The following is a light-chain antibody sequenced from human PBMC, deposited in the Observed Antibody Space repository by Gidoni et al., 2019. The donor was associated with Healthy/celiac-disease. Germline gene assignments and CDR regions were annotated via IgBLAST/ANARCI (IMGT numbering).Light chain of an antibody. CDR3: CSYAGSSTWV. V-gene: IGLV2-23*02. J-gene: IGLJ3*02. CDR1: SSDVGSYNL. Sequence: QSALTQPASLSGSPGQSITISCTGTSSDVGSYNLVSWYQQQPGKAPKLMIYEVSKRPSGVSNRVSGAKSGNTASLTISGLQAEDEADYYCCSYAGSSTWVFGGGTKLTV. CDR2: EVS.